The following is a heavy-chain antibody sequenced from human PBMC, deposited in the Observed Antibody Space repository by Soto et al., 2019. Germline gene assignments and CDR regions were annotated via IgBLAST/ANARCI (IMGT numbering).Heavy chain of an antibody. D-gene: IGHD1-26*01. Sequence: QVPLVQSGAEVKKPGSSVKVSCEASGGTSTIYTITWVRQAPGQGLAWMGRIVPLLGLTNYARDVHDRVTLTADTTTSTAYMELSSLRFDDTAVYFCATEKYGAGRVGVYFWGQGTQVTVSS. J-gene: IGHJ4*02. CDR2: IVPLLGLT. CDR3: ATEKYGAGRVGVYF. CDR1: GGTSTIYT. V-gene: IGHV1-69*08.